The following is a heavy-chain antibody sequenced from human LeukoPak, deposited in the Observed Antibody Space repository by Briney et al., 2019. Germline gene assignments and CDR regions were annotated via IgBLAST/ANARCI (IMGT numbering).Heavy chain of an antibody. J-gene: IGHJ2*01. CDR1: GFTFSSYS. Sequence: GGSLRLSCAASGFTFSSYSMNWVRQAPGKGLEWVSSISSSSSYIYYADSLKGRFTIIRDNAKNSLYPQMNSLRAEDMAVYYWARDVRRLRYFDLWGRGTLVTVSS. V-gene: IGHV3-21*04. CDR2: ISSSSSYI. D-gene: IGHD3-16*02. CDR3: ARDVRRLRYFDL.